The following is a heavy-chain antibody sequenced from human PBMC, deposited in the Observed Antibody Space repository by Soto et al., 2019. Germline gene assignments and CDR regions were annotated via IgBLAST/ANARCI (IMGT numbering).Heavy chain of an antibody. V-gene: IGHV4-31*03. J-gene: IGHJ5*02. CDR3: ARSVFP. CDR2: LYYSNST. CDR1: GGSISSGGYY. Sequence: QVQLQESGAGLVKPSQTLSLTCTVSGGSISSGGYYWSWIRQHAGKGLEGIGNLYYSNSTNYNPSLKSRVTISLDTSKNQFSLTLTAVTAADTAVYYCARSVFPCGQGTLVTVSS.